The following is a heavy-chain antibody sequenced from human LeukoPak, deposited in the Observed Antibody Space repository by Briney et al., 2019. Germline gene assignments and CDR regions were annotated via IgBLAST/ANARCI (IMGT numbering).Heavy chain of an antibody. V-gene: IGHV3-9*01. J-gene: IGHJ4*02. Sequence: PGGSLRLSCAASGFTFDDYAMHWVRQAPGKGLEWVSGISWNSGSIGYADSVKGRFTTSRDNAKNSLYLQMNSLRAEDTALYYCAKDLYGDYGEYYFDYWGQGTLVTVSS. D-gene: IGHD4-17*01. CDR3: AKDLYGDYGEYYFDY. CDR1: GFTFDDYA. CDR2: ISWNSGSI.